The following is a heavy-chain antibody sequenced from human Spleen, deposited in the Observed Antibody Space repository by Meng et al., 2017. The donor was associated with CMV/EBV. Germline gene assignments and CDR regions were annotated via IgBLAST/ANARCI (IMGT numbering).Heavy chain of an antibody. Sequence: GGSLRLSCAASAFTFSSYSMNWVRQAPGKGLEWVSYISSSSSTIYYADSVKGRFTISRDNAKNSLYLQMNSLRADDTAVYYCARLPVDTTFFIQEFYFDSWGQGALVTVSS. D-gene: IGHD3-3*01. J-gene: IGHJ4*02. V-gene: IGHV3-48*04. CDR2: ISSSSSTI. CDR3: ARLPVDTTFFIQEFYFDS. CDR1: AFTFSSYS.